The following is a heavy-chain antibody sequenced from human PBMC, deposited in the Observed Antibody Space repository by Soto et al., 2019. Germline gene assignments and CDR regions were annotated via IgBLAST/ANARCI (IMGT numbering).Heavy chain of an antibody. D-gene: IGHD2-21*02. J-gene: IGHJ1*01. Sequence: WGSLRLSCAASGFTFGSYAMICFRHSPWKWLKWVSAISGSGGSTYYADSVKGRFTISRDNSKNTLYLQMNSLRAEDTAVYYCAKDDNPYCGGDCPYFQHWGQGTLVTVSS. CDR3: AKDDNPYCGGDCPYFQH. CDR1: GFTFGSYA. V-gene: IGHV3-23*01. CDR2: ISGSGGST.